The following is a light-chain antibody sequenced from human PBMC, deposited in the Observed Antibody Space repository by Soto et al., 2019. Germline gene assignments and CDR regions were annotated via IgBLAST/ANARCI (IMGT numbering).Light chain of an antibody. V-gene: IGLV2-23*01. CDR1: SNDVGFSKF. CDR3: CSYATSGVV. CDR2: EGT. Sequence: QSALTQPASVSASPGQSITISCTATSNDVGFSKFVSWYQQQPGKSPQVLVYEGTKRPSGVSLRFSGSHSVNAASLTSSDIHIEDEADYYCCSYATSGVVFGGGTKLTVL. J-gene: IGLJ2*01.